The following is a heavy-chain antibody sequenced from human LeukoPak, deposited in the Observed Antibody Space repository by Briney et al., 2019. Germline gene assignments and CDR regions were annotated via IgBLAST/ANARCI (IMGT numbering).Heavy chain of an antibody. CDR1: GLTFTDAW. J-gene: IGHJ4*02. V-gene: IGHV3-15*01. CDR2: VQGKTDGGTT. CDR3: TTDRSCSGGSCYFAADY. D-gene: IGHD2-15*01. Sequence: GGSLRLSCAAPGLTFTDAWMNWVRQAPGKGLEWVGRVQGKTDGGTTDYAAPVKGRFTISRDDSKNTLYLQMNSLKTEDTAVYYCTTDRSCSGGSCYFAADYWGQGTLVTVSS.